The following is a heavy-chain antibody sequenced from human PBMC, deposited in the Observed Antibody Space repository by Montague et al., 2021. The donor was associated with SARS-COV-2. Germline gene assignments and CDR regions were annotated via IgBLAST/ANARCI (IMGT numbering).Heavy chain of an antibody. V-gene: IGHV4-31*03. CDR3: ASQSGSYYNYFDL. CDR2: IYYSGSS. Sequence: TLSLTCSVSGGSISSANYYWNWIRQHPGKGLEFIGYIYYSGSSFYNPSLKSRLTISVDTSKNRFSLRLSSVTAADTAIYFCASQSGSYYNYFDLWGQGTLATVSS. J-gene: IGHJ4*02. CDR1: GGSISSANYY. D-gene: IGHD1-26*01.